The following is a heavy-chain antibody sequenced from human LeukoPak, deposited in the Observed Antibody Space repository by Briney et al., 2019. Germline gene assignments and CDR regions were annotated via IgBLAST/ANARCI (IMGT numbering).Heavy chain of an antibody. Sequence: SSVRVSSTASGRYTSSINRVRQGPGQGLEWVGGLMPLQRPLTVAQNFQGRIQINTGESTNSAHLELSSLRSEDTGMNYWAEHGGNSAEYFQHWGQGTLVSVSS. J-gene: IGHJ1*01. D-gene: IGHD4-23*01. CDR1: GRYTSS. CDR2: LMPLQRPL. CDR3: AEHGGNSAEYFQH. V-gene: IGHV1-69*16.